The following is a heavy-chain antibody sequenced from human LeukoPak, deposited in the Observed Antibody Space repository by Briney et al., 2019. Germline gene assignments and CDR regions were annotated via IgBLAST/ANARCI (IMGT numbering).Heavy chain of an antibody. J-gene: IGHJ4*02. CDR1: GYTFTGYY. D-gene: IGHD3-10*01. Sequence: ASVKVSCKASGYTFTGYYMHWVRQAPGQGLEWMGRINPNSGGTNYAQKFQGRVTVTRDTSISTAYMELSRLRSDDTAVYYCARDRITMVRGVTTPDYWGQGTLVTVSS. CDR3: ARDRITMVRGVTTPDY. CDR2: INPNSGGT. V-gene: IGHV1-2*06.